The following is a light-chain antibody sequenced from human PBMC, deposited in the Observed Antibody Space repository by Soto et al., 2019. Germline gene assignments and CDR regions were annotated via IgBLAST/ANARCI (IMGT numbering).Light chain of an antibody. CDR2: GAS. CDR1: QSVSSSY. V-gene: IGKV3-20*01. Sequence: EIVLTQSPGTLSLSPGERATLSCRASQSVSSSYLAWYQQKPGQAPRLLIYGASSRATGIPDRFSGSWSGTDFTLTISRLEPEDFAVYYCQQYGSSPPLFTFGPGTKADIK. CDR3: QQYGSSPPLFT. J-gene: IGKJ3*01.